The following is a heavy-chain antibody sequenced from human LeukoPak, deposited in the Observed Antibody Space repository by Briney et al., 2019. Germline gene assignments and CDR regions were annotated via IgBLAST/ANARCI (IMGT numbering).Heavy chain of an antibody. Sequence: GGSLRLSCAASGFTFSSYWMHWVRQAPGKGLVWVSRINSDGSSTSYADSVKGRFTISRDNSKNTLYLQMNSLRAEDTAVYYCARDLNYYDSSGPEDYWGQGTLVTVSS. CDR3: ARDLNYYDSSGPEDY. CDR1: GFTFSSYW. V-gene: IGHV3-74*01. CDR2: INSDGSST. J-gene: IGHJ4*02. D-gene: IGHD3-22*01.